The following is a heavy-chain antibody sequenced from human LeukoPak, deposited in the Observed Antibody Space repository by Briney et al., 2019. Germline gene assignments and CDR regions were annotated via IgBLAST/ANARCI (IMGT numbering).Heavy chain of an antibody. CDR1: GGSFSGYY. CDR3: ARDGHYYGMDV. V-gene: IGHV4-31*11. CDR2: IYYSGST. Sequence: PSETLSLTCAVYGGSFSGYYWSWIRQHPGKGLEWIGYIYYSGSTYYNPSLKSRVTISVDTSKNQFSLKLSSVTAADTAVYYCARDGHYYGMDVWGQGTTVTVSS. J-gene: IGHJ6*02.